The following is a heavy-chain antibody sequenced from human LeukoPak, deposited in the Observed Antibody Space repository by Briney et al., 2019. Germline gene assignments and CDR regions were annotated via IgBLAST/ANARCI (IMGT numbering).Heavy chain of an antibody. CDR2: IYYTGST. CDR1: GGSISSHY. V-gene: IGHV4-59*11. CDR3: ARLLDNDSSGHPDTFDM. D-gene: IGHD3-22*01. J-gene: IGHJ3*02. Sequence: PSETLSLTCTVSGGSISSHYWTWVRQPPGKGLEWIGYIYYTGSTRYNPSPQSRLTISLDTSENTFSLKLTSVTAADTAVYYCARLLDNDSSGHPDTFDMWGQGTVVTVSS.